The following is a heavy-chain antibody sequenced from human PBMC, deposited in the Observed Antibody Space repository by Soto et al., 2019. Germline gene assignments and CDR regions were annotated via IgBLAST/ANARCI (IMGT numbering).Heavy chain of an antibody. CDR3: ASTFYYDAGRYYNFDS. D-gene: IGHD3-10*01. CDR2: IYYRGST. CDR1: GGSISSIVYY. J-gene: IGHJ4*02. Sequence: SDTLSLTCTVSGGSISSIVYYWGWLRQPPGKGLEWIGSIYYRGSTYYNPSLKSRVTISVDTSKNQFSLKLSSVTAADTAVYYCASTFYYDAGRYYNFDSRCQRTPVPVSS. V-gene: IGHV4-39*01.